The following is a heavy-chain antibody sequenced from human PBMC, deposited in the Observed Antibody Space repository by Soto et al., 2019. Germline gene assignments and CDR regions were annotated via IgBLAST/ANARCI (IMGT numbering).Heavy chain of an antibody. D-gene: IGHD6-19*01. CDR2: ISSSSSTI. Sequence: EVRLVESGGGLEQPGGSLRLSCVASGFTFSTYSMNWVRQVPGKGLEWLSYISSSSSTIYYADSVRGRFTISRDNAKNSLFLQMSSLRREYTALYFCASVRLGGWYYSDFWGQGTLVTVAS. CDR3: ASVRLGGWYYSDF. J-gene: IGHJ4*02. CDR1: GFTFSTYS. V-gene: IGHV3-48*01.